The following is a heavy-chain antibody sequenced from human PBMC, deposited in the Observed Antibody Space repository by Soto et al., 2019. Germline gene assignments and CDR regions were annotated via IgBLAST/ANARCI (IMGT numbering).Heavy chain of an antibody. CDR3: ASCHDYGDHAADY. V-gene: IGHV3-33*01. CDR2: IWYDGSNK. D-gene: IGHD4-17*01. Sequence: QVQLVESGGGVVQPGRSLRLSCTASGFTFSNYAMHWVRQAPGKGLEWVAVIWYDGSNKYYADSVTGRFTISRDNSKNTLYLQMNSLRAEDTAVYYCASCHDYGDHAADYWGQGTLVTVSS. J-gene: IGHJ4*02. CDR1: GFTFSNYA.